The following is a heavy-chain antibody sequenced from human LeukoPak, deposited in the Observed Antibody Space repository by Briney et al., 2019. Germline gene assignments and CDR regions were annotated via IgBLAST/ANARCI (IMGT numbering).Heavy chain of an antibody. D-gene: IGHD3-10*01. CDR1: GFTFSSYG. V-gene: IGHV3-33*01. CDR2: IWYDGSNK. Sequence: GRSLRLSCAASGFTFSSYGMHWVRQAPGKGLEWVAVIWYDGSNKYYADFVKGRFTISRDNSKNTLYLQMNSLRAEDTAVYYCARDRPPQGGVGYGSGSSGGMDVWGQGTTVTVSS. CDR3: ARDRPPQGGVGYGSGSSGGMDV. J-gene: IGHJ6*02.